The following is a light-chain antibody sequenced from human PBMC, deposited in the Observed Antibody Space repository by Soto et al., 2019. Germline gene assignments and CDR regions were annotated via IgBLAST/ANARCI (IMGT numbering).Light chain of an antibody. V-gene: IGKV1-5*01. CDR2: DAS. CDR1: QSISSW. Sequence: QMPESTSTLSASVGERITINCRDSQSISSWLAWYQQKPGKAPRLLIYDASSLESGVPSRFSGSGSGTEFTLTISSLQPDDIATYYCQQYYSDSAWMSGQGTNVAIK. J-gene: IGKJ1*01. CDR3: QQYYSDSAWM.